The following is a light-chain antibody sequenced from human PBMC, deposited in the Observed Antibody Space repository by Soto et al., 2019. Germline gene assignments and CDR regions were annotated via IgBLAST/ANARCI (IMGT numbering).Light chain of an antibody. Sequence: EIVLTQSPATLSVSPGERATLSCRASQSVGNNFSWYQQKPGQAPRRLIFATSTRATGVPARLSGSGAGTEFTLSISSLQCEDFAVYYCHQYGKWPLTFGGGAKVEIE. CDR2: ATS. CDR1: QSVGNN. CDR3: HQYGKWPLT. J-gene: IGKJ4*01. V-gene: IGKV3-15*01.